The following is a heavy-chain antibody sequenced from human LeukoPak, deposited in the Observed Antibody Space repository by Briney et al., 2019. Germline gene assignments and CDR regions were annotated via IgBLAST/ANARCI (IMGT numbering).Heavy chain of an antibody. CDR1: GFTVSSNY. Sequence: GESLKISCAASGFTVSSNYMSWVRQAPGKGLEWVSIIYSGGSTYYADSVKGRFTISRDNSKNTLYLQINSLRAEDTAVYYCARVDSSGYYDYWGQGTLVTVSS. CDR3: ARVDSSGYYDY. V-gene: IGHV3-53*01. D-gene: IGHD3-22*01. J-gene: IGHJ4*02. CDR2: IYSGGST.